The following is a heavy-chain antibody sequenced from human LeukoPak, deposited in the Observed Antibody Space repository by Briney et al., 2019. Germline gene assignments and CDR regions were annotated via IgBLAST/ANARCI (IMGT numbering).Heavy chain of an antibody. CDR3: ARLAGTFYYYYYMDV. Sequence: SETLSLTXTVSGGSISSSSYYWGWISQPPGKGLEWIGSIYYSGSTYYNPSLKSRVTISVDTSKNQFSLKLSSVTAADTAVYYCARLAGTFYYYYYMDVWGKGTTVTVSS. D-gene: IGHD1-7*01. V-gene: IGHV4-39*01. J-gene: IGHJ6*03. CDR2: IYYSGST. CDR1: GGSISSSSYY.